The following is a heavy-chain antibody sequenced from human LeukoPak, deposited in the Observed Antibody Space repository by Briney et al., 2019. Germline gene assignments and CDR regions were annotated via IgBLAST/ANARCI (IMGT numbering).Heavy chain of an antibody. D-gene: IGHD6-19*01. CDR3: AKDWGSGGWYNYFDP. CDR2: IKQDGSEK. CDR1: GFTFSSYW. J-gene: IGHJ5*02. V-gene: IGHV3-7*01. Sequence: PGGSLRLSCAASGFTFSSYWMSWVRQAPGKGLEWVANIKQDGSEKYYVDSVKGRFTISRDNAKNSLYLQLNSLRAEDTAVYHCAKDWGSGGWYNYFDPWGQGTLVTVSS.